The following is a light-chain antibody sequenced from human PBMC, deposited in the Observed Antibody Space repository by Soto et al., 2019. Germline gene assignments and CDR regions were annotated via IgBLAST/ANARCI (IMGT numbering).Light chain of an antibody. CDR1: QNLGTLY. J-gene: IGKJ1*01. CDR3: QQYAGSPRT. CDR2: SAS. V-gene: IGKV3-20*01. Sequence: ILLTQSPGTLSLSPGETGTLSCSASQNLGTLYLAWFQQKSGQAPRLLIYSASRRATGIPDRFTGSESGTDFTLTINRVEPEDFAVYFCQQYAGSPRTFGQGTKVDIK.